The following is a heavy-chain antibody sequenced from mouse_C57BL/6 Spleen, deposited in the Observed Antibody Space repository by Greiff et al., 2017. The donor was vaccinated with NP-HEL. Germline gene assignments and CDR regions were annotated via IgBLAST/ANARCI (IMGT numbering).Heavy chain of an antibody. CDR3: ARSDDYDGAWFAY. CDR1: GYTFTSYW. D-gene: IGHD2-4*01. CDR2: IYPGSGSS. V-gene: IGHV1-55*01. J-gene: IGHJ3*01. Sequence: QVQLQQPGAELVKPGASVKMSCKASGYTFTSYWITWVKQRPGQGLEWIGDIYPGSGSSNYNEKFKSKATLTVDKSSSTAYMQLSSLTSEDSAVYYCARSDDYDGAWFAYWGQGTLVTVSA.